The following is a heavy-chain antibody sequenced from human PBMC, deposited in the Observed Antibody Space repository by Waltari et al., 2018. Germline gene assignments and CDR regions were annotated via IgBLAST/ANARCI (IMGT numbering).Heavy chain of an antibody. CDR1: GGSISSYY. J-gene: IGHJ6*02. CDR2: IYYRGST. Sequence: QVQLQESGPGLVKPSETLSLTCTVSGGSISSYYRSWIRQPPGKGLEWIGYIYYRGSTNYNPSLKSRVTISVDTSKNQFSLKLSSVTAADTAVYYCASHSSSRDYYYYYYGMDVWGQGTTVTVSS. D-gene: IGHD6-6*01. CDR3: ASHSSSRDYYYYYYGMDV. V-gene: IGHV4-59*01.